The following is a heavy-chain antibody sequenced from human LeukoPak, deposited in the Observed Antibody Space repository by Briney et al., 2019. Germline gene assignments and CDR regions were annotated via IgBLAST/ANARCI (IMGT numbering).Heavy chain of an antibody. CDR2: INPNRGGT. V-gene: IGHV1-2*02. CDR3: ARDRVHLDFDS. J-gene: IGHJ4*02. D-gene: IGHD1-1*01. Sequence: ASVKVSCKASGYTFTGYYMHWVRQAPGQGLEWMGWINPNRGGTNYAQKFQGRVTMTRDTSISTAYMELSRLRSDDTAVYYCARDRVHLDFDSWGQGTLVTVSS. CDR1: GYTFTGYY.